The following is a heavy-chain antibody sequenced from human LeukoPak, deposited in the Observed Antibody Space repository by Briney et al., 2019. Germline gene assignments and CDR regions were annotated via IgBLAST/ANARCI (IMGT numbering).Heavy chain of an antibody. V-gene: IGHV3-64*01. Sequence: GGSLRLSCAASGFTFSSYAMHWVRRAPGKGLEYVSAITTNGGSTYYANSVKGRFTISRDNSKNTLYLQMGSLRAEDMAVYYCARGWVLWDYWGQGTLVTVSS. D-gene: IGHD2/OR15-2a*01. CDR3: ARGWVLWDY. CDR2: ITTNGGST. J-gene: IGHJ4*02. CDR1: GFTFSSYA.